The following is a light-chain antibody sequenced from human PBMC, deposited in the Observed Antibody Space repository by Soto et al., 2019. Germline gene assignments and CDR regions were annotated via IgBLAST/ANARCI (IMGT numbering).Light chain of an antibody. CDR2: AAS. CDR3: QQSYSTPPT. CDR1: QSISSY. J-gene: IGKJ1*01. Sequence: DIQMTKSPSSLSASVRDRVTITCRASQSISSYLNWYQQKPGKAPKLLIYAASSLQSGVPSRFSGSGYGPDFTLTISSLQPEDFATYYCQQSYSTPPTFGQGTNVEIK. V-gene: IGKV1-39*01.